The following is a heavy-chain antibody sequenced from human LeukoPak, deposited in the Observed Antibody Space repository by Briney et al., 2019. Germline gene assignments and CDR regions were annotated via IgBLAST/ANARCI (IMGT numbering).Heavy chain of an antibody. CDR1: GFTFSSYW. J-gene: IGHJ4*02. CDR3: ARGFLTGYFNFDY. CDR2: IKQDGSEK. V-gene: IGHV3-7*01. Sequence: PGGSLRLSCAASGFTFSSYWMSWVRQAPGKGLERVANIKQDGSEKYYVDSVKGRFTISRDNAKNSLYLQMNSLSAEDTAVYYCARGFLTGYFNFDYWGQGTLVTVSS. D-gene: IGHD3-9*01.